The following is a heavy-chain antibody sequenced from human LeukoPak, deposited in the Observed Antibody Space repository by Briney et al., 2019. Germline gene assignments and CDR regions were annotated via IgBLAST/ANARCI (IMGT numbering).Heavy chain of an antibody. CDR3: ARDAGYYYDSSGYSPDAFDI. Sequence: PGGSLRLSCAASGFTFSSYAMHWVRQASGKGLEWVAVISYDGSNKYYADSVKGRFTISRDNSKNTLYLQMNSLRAEDTAVYYCARDAGYYYDSSGYSPDAFDIWGQGTMVTVSS. J-gene: IGHJ3*02. CDR1: GFTFSSYA. V-gene: IGHV3-30*14. D-gene: IGHD3-22*01. CDR2: ISYDGSNK.